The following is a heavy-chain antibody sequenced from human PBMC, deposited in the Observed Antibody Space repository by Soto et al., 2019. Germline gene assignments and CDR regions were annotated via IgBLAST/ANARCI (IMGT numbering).Heavy chain of an antibody. V-gene: IGHV3-23*01. Sequence: GSLRLSCAASGFTFSSYAMSRVRQAPGKGLEWVSAISGSGGSTYYADSVKGRFTISRDNSKNTLYLQMNSLRAEDTAVYYCAKDGPSGPEGVDYSNYYYYGMDVWGQGTTVTVSS. CDR1: GFTFSSYA. CDR3: AKDGPSGPEGVDYSNYYYYGMDV. J-gene: IGHJ6*02. D-gene: IGHD4-4*01. CDR2: ISGSGGST.